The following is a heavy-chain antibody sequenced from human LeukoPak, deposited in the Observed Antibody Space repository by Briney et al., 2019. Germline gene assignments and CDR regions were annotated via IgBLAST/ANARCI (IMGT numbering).Heavy chain of an antibody. V-gene: IGHV3-7*01. Sequence: GGSLRLSCAASGFSFTTYWMGWVRQAPGKGLEWVANINQDESSQYYVDAVRGRFTISRDNAKNSLNLQMNSLRAEDTAVYYCAREGGSSWYGELDYWGQGTLVTVSS. CDR3: AREGGSSWYGELDY. CDR1: GFSFTTYW. D-gene: IGHD6-13*01. CDR2: INQDESSQ. J-gene: IGHJ4*02.